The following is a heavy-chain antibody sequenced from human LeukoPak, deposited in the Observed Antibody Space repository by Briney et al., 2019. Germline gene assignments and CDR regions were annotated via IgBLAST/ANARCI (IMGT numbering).Heavy chain of an antibody. J-gene: IGHJ3*02. V-gene: IGHV4-31*03. CDR1: GGSISSGGYY. CDR2: NYDSGST. Sequence: SETLSLTCTVSGGSISSGGYYWLWIPQHPGKGLKWIGYNYDSGSTYYNPSLKSRVTISVDTSKNQFSLKLSSVTAADTAVYYCARDSRDGYKNDAFDIWGQGTMVTVSS. D-gene: IGHD5-24*01. CDR3: ARDSRDGYKNDAFDI.